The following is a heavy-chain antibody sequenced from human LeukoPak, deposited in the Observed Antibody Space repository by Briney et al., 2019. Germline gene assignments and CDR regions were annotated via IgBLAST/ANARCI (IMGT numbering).Heavy chain of an antibody. CDR3: ARGQKFRLSGLDY. J-gene: IGHJ4*02. V-gene: IGHV4-34*01. Sequence: SETLSLTCAVYGGSFSGYYWSWIRQPPGKGLEWIGEINHSGSTNYNPSLKSRVTISVDTSKNQFSLKLSSVTAADTAVYYCARGQKFRLSGLDYWGQGTLVTVSS. D-gene: IGHD3-16*01. CDR1: GGSFSGYY. CDR2: INHSGST.